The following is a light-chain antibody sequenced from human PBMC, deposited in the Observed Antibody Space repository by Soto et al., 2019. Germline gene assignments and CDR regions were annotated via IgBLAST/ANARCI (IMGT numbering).Light chain of an antibody. J-gene: IGKJ1*01. CDR3: QQRSNWPSGT. CDR2: DAS. CDR1: QSVTNH. V-gene: IGKV3-11*01. Sequence: EIVLTQSPATLSLSPGERATLSCRASQSVTNHLAWYQQNPGQAPRLLIYDASNRATGIPARFSGSGSGTDFTLTISSLEPKDFAVYYCQQRSNWPSGTFGQGTKVEIK.